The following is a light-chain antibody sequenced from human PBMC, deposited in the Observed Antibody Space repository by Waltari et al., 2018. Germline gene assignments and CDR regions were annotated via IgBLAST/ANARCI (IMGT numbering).Light chain of an antibody. CDR1: QSISSW. J-gene: IGKJ1*01. CDR3: QQYSSYPWT. CDR2: KAS. Sequence: DIQMTQSPSTLSASVGDRVTITCRASQSISSWLAWYQQKPGKAPKLLIYKASSLESGVPSRFSGSGSGKEFTLTISSLQPDDFATYYCQQYSSYPWTFGQGTKVEIK. V-gene: IGKV1-5*03.